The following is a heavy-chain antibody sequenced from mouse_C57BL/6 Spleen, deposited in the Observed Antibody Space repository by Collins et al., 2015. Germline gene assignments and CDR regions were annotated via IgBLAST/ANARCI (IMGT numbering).Heavy chain of an antibody. CDR1: GFTFTDYY. CDR2: IRNKANGYTT. Sequence: EVKLVESGGGLVQPGGSLSLSCAASGFTFTDYYMSWVRQPPGKALEWLGFIRNKANGYTTEYSASVKGRFTISRDNSQSILYLQMNALRAEDSATYYCARYIGVTRYFDVWGTGTTVTVSS. CDR3: ARYIGVTRYFDV. V-gene: IGHV7-3*01. D-gene: IGHD2-2*01. J-gene: IGHJ1*03.